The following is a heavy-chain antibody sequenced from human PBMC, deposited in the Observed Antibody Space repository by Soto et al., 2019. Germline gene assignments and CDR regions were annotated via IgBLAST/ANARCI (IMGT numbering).Heavy chain of an antibody. CDR3: ARGKLSDYVWGSYRYHFDY. J-gene: IGHJ4*02. CDR1: GGSFGGYY. V-gene: IGHV4-34*01. D-gene: IGHD3-16*02. CDR2: INHSGST. Sequence: SEALSVTCAVYGGSFGGYYWSWIRQPPGKGLEWIGEINHSGSTNYNPSLKSRVTISVDTSKNQFSLKLSSVTAADTAVYYCARGKLSDYVWGSYRYHFDYWGQGTVVTVSS.